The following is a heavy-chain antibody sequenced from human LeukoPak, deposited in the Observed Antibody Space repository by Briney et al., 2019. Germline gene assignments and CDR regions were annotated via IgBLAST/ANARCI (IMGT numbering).Heavy chain of an antibody. J-gene: IGHJ4*02. Sequence: PGGSLRLSCAASGFTFSSYSMNWVRQAPGKGLEWVSYISSSSSTIYYADSVKGRFTISRDNAKNSLYLQMNSLRAEDTGVYYCARPGGDILTGYHTAFDYWGQGTLVTVSS. CDR2: ISSSSSTI. CDR3: ARPGGDILTGYHTAFDY. V-gene: IGHV3-48*01. D-gene: IGHD3-9*01. CDR1: GFTFSSYS.